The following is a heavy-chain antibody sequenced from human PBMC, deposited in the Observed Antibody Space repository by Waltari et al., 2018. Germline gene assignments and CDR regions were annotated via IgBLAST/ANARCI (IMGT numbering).Heavy chain of an antibody. CDR1: GGSISSSAYY. V-gene: IGHV4-39*01. J-gene: IGHJ4*02. CDR3: ARLDIVVVPAASFDF. D-gene: IGHD2-2*01. CDR2: INYSGNT. Sequence: QLQLQESGPGLVKPSETLSLTCTVSGGSISSSAYYWGWIRQPPGKGLEWIGSINYSGNTHYNPSLKSRVTMSVDTSKNQFYLKLSSVTAADTAVYYCARLDIVVVPAASFDFWGKGTLVTVSS.